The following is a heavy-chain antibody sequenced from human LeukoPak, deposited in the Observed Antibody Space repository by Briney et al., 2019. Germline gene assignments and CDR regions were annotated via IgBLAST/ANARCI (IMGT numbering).Heavy chain of an antibody. V-gene: IGHV4-34*01. CDR2: INHTGST. J-gene: IGHJ5*02. CDR3: AGAEAGDCSSTTCYGFRWFDP. CDR1: RGSFSGYY. Sequence: SETLSLTCAVYRGSFSGYYWSWIRQPPGKGLEWIGEINHTGSTGYNPSLKSRVIISVDKSKNQFSLKLTSVTAADTAVYYCAGAEAGDCSSTTCYGFRWFDPWGQGTLVTVSS. D-gene: IGHD2-2*01.